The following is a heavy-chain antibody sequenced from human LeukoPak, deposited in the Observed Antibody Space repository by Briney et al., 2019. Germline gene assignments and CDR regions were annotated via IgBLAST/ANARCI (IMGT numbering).Heavy chain of an antibody. CDR2: ISSSSNSI. CDR1: GFTFSSYS. V-gene: IGHV3-48*01. CDR3: ARARSSSGGLYFYYYYTDV. D-gene: IGHD3-16*01. Sequence: GGSLRFSCAASGFTFSSYSMNWVRQAPGKGLEWVSYISSSSNSIYYADSVKGRFTISRDYAKNTLYLQMSRLRAEDTAVYYCARARSSSGGLYFYYYYTDVWGIGTAVTVS. J-gene: IGHJ6*03.